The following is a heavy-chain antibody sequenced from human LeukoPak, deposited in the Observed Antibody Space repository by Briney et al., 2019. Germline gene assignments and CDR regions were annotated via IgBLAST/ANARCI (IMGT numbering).Heavy chain of an antibody. CDR1: GGSISSGDYY. CDR3: ARQGGYKAPFAY. CDR2: IYYSGST. D-gene: IGHD5-12*01. Sequence: SETLSLTCTVSGGSISSGDYYWSWIRQPPGKGLEWIGSIYYSGSTYYNPSLKSRVTISVDTSKNQFSLKLSSVTAADTAVYYCARQGGYKAPFAYWGQGILVTVSS. J-gene: IGHJ4*02. V-gene: IGHV4-39*01.